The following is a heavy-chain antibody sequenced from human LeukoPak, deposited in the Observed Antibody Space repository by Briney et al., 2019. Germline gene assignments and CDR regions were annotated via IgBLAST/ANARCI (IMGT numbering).Heavy chain of an antibody. D-gene: IGHD1-26*01. V-gene: IGHV4-59*01. J-gene: IGHJ4*02. CDR3: ARDTWDYYDN. CDR2: IYYNGAT. Sequence: SETLSLTCTVSGGSISTYYWSWIRQPPGKGLEWIGYIYYNGATDYNPSLKSRVTISVDTSKNEFSLKLSSVTAADTAVYYCARDTWDYYDNWGQGTLVTVSS. CDR1: GGSISTYY.